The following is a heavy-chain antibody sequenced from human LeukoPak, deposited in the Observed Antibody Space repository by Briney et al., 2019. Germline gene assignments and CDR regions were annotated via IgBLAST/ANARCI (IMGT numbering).Heavy chain of an antibody. CDR2: ISSSSSYI. CDR3: ARVEVGYSSSSGYFDY. J-gene: IGHJ4*02. Sequence: TGGSLRLSCAASGFTFSSYGMNWVRQAPGKGLEWVSFISSSSSYIYYADSVKGRFTISRDNAKNSLYLQMNSLRAEDTAVYYCARVEVGYSSSSGYFDYWGQGTLVTVSS. CDR1: GFTFSSYG. V-gene: IGHV3-21*01. D-gene: IGHD6-6*01.